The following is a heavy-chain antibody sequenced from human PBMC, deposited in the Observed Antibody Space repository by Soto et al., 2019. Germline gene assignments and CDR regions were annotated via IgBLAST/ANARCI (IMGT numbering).Heavy chain of an antibody. D-gene: IGHD1-26*01. CDR2: IYPGDSDT. CDR1: GYSFASHW. Sequence: GESLKISCKGSGYSFASHWVAWVRQMPEKGLEWIGTIYPGDSDTEYSSAFRGHVTISADMSVSTAYLQWRSLEATDSAIYYCARYSGSYWHYLDFWGQGTLVTVSS. CDR3: ARYSGSYWHYLDF. V-gene: IGHV5-51*01. J-gene: IGHJ4*02.